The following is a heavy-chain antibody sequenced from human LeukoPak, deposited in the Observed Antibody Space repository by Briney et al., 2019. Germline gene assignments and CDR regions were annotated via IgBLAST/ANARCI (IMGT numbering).Heavy chain of an antibody. CDR3: ARGSTYDFWSGDALDV. CDR1: GLTFSSYA. CDR2: ISGSAEKT. Sequence: GGSLRLSCAASGLTFSSYAMSWVRQAPGKGLEWVSSISGSAEKTYYADSVKGRFTISRDSSQKILNLQMNNLRVEDTAIYYCARGSTYDFWSGDALDVWGQGTMVTVAS. D-gene: IGHD3-3*01. J-gene: IGHJ3*01. V-gene: IGHV3-23*01.